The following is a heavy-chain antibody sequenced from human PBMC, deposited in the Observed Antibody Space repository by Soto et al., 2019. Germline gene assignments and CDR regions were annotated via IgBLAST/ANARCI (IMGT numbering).Heavy chain of an antibody. CDR3: ARMAVHIDQLLCGMDV. J-gene: IGHJ6*02. Sequence: QVQLVESGGGVVQPGRSLRLSCAASGFTFSLYGMHWVRQAPGKGLQWVTAIWHDSSGKHYADSVKGRFTISRDNSKNILYLQMNSLRAEDSAVYYCARMAVHIDQLLCGMDVWGPGTTVTVSS. CDR2: IWHDSSGK. V-gene: IGHV3-33*01. CDR1: GFTFSLYG. D-gene: IGHD6-19*01.